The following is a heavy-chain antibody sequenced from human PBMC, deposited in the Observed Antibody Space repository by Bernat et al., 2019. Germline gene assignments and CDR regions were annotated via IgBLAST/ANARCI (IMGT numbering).Heavy chain of an antibody. CDR1: GFTFSFYA. D-gene: IGHD3-22*01. Sequence: EVQLSESGGGLVQPGGSLRLSCEVSGFTFSFYAMNWVRQAPGKGLEWVSRIGGGGGDRSYPASVRGRFTISRGNSKNTLYLQMNSLGAENTAIYYCAKDMRGYYRPSDYWGQGALVTVSS. CDR2: IGGGGGDR. V-gene: IGHV3-23*01. CDR3: AKDMRGYYRPSDY. J-gene: IGHJ4*02.